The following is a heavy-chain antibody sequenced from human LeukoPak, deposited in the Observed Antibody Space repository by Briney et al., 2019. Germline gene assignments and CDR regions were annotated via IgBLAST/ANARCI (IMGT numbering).Heavy chain of an antibody. CDR2: IYTSGST. V-gene: IGHV4-61*02. D-gene: IGHD3-3*01. CDR3: ARRRLRFLERVFDY. CDR1: GGSISSGSYY. J-gene: IGHJ4*02. Sequence: SETLSLTCTVSGGSISSGSYYWSWIRQPAGKGLEWIGRIYTSGSTNYNPSLKSRVTISVDTSKNQFSLKLSSVTAADTAVYYCARRRLRFLERVFDYWGQGTLVTVSS.